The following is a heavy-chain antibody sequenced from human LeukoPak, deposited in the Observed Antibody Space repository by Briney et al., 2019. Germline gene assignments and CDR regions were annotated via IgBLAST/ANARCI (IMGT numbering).Heavy chain of an antibody. CDR2: INHRGST. CDR1: GGSFSGYY. CDR3: ASLIWSGYYRPDYFDY. Sequence: PSETLSLTCAVYGGSFSGYYWSWIRQPPGKGLEWIGEINHRGSTNYNPSLKSRVTISVDTSKNQFSLKLSSVTAADTAVYYCASLIWSGYYRPDYFDYWGQGTLVTVSS. D-gene: IGHD3-3*01. V-gene: IGHV4-34*01. J-gene: IGHJ4*02.